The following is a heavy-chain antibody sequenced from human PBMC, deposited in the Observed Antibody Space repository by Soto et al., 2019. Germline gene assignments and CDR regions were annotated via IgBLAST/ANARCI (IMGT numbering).Heavy chain of an antibody. J-gene: IGHJ5*02. CDR1: GLSLSNGKLG. Sequence: QVTLKESGPVLVKSTETLTLTCTVSGLSLSNGKLGVSWIRQPPGKALEWLAHIFSNDDKSYSTSLRSRVTISKDTSRCQVVLTMTNMDPLDSATYYCALIKDCSRTDCYLASFDPWGQGTLVTVSS. CDR2: IFSNDDK. D-gene: IGHD2-2*01. V-gene: IGHV2-26*01. CDR3: ALIKDCSRTDCYLASFDP.